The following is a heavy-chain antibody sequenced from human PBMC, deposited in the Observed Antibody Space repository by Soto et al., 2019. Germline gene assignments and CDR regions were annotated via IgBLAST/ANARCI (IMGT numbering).Heavy chain of an antibody. CDR3: ARFGSGSYYFDY. CDR1: WYTLTSYG. CDR2: ISAYNGNT. Sequence: GAPVKVSWKASWYTLTSYGISWGRQAPGQGLEWMGWISAYNGNTNYAQKLQGRVTMTTDTSTSTAYMELRSLRSDDTAVYYCARFGSGSYYFDYWGQGTLVTVSS. D-gene: IGHD1-26*01. J-gene: IGHJ4*02. V-gene: IGHV1-18*01.